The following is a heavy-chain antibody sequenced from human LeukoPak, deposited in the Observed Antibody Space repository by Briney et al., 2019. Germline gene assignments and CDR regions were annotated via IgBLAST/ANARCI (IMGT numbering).Heavy chain of an antibody. D-gene: IGHD3-10*01. V-gene: IGHV3-74*01. CDR3: ASHRRRSGDWH. CDR2: INSDGSIT. CDR1: GFTFTTYW. Sequence: GGSLRLSCAASGFTFTTYWMHWVRQAPGKGLVWVSHINSDGSITSYADSVKGRFTISRDNAKNTVYLQLNSLRAEDTAVYYCASHRRRSGDWHWGQGTMVTVSS. J-gene: IGHJ3*01.